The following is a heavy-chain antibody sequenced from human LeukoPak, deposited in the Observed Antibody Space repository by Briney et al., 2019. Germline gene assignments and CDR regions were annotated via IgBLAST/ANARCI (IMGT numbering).Heavy chain of an antibody. CDR2: ISSSSSYI. V-gene: IGHV3-21*01. CDR1: GFTFSSYS. D-gene: IGHD6-19*01. Sequence: GGSLRLSCAASGFTFSSYSLNWVRQAPGKGLEWVSSISSSSSYIYYADSVKGRFTISRDNAKTSLYLQMNILRAEDTAVYYCARLAVSGEDDCFDYWGQGTLVTVSS. CDR3: ARLAVSGEDDCFDY. J-gene: IGHJ4*02.